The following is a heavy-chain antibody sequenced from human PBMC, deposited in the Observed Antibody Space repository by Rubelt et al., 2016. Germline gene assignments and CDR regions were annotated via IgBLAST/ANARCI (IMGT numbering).Heavy chain of an antibody. D-gene: IGHD3-16*02. CDR1: GFTFSSYG. CDR2: ISYDGSNK. J-gene: IGHJ3*02. CDR3: ARDRDVSYAFDI. V-gene: IGHV3-30*03. Sequence: QVQLVESGGGVVQPGRSLRLSCAASGFTFSSYGMHWVRQAPGKGLEWVAVISYDGSNKYFAASVKGRFTISRDNSKNTLYLQMNSLRAEDTAVYYCARDRDVSYAFDIWGQGTMVTVSS.